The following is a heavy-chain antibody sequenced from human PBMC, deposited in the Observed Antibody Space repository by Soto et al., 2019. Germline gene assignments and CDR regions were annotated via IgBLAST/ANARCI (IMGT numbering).Heavy chain of an antibody. CDR1: GFTFSSYG. D-gene: IGHD5-12*01. V-gene: IGHV3-33*01. CDR3: ARARATPKLSDAFDI. CDR2: IWYDGSNK. Sequence: QVQLVESGGGVVQPGRSLRLSCAASGFTFSSYGMHWVRQAPGKGLEWVAVIWYDGSNKYYADSVKGRFTISRDNSKNTLYLQMNSLRAEDTAVYYCARARATPKLSDAFDIWGQGTMVTVSS. J-gene: IGHJ3*02.